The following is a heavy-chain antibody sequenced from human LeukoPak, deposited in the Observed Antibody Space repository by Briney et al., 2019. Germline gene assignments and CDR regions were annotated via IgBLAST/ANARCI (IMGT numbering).Heavy chain of an antibody. CDR3: ARRQSSYFDY. CDR2: IYYSGST. V-gene: IGHV4-39*01. Sequence: PSETLSLTCTVSGDSISSSSYYWGWIRQPPGKGLEWIGSIYYSGSTYYNPSLKSRVTISVDTSKNQFSLKLSSVTAADTAVYHCARRQSSYFDYWGQGTLVTVSS. CDR1: GDSISSSSYY. J-gene: IGHJ4*02.